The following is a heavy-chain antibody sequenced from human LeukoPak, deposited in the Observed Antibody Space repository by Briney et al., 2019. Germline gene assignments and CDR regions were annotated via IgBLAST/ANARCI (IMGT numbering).Heavy chain of an antibody. J-gene: IGHJ1*01. Sequence: PGGSLRLSCAASGFTFSDYYMSWIRQAPGKGLEWVSYISSSGSTIYYADSVKGRFTISRDNSKNTLYLQVNSLRAEDMAVYYCAKLGSSGYFQHWGQGTLVTVSS. CDR1: GFTFSDYY. CDR2: ISSSGSTI. D-gene: IGHD3-22*01. CDR3: AKLGSSGYFQH. V-gene: IGHV3-11*01.